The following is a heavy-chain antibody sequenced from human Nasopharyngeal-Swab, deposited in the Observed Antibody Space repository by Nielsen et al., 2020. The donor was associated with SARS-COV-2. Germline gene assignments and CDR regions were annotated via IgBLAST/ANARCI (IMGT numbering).Heavy chain of an antibody. J-gene: IGHJ4*02. V-gene: IGHV5-51*01. CDR3: ARGHNGNLEYFDY. D-gene: IGHD4-23*01. Sequence: VRPMPGKGLEWLGAIHSGNSDTKYRLPFQGQVTISADSSISAAYLQWSSLKASDTAMYDCARGHNGNLEYFDYWGQGTLVTVSS. CDR2: IHSGNSDT.